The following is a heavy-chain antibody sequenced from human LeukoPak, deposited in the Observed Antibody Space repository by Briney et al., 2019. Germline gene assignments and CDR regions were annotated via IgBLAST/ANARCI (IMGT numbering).Heavy chain of an antibody. Sequence: GGSLRLSCAASGFTVSSNYMSWVRQAPGKGLEWVSVIYSGGSTYYADSVKGRFTISRDNSKNTLYLQMNSLRAEDTAVYYCASTSVWGSGYLFDYWGQGTLVTVSS. CDR3: ASTSVWGSGYLFDY. J-gene: IGHJ4*02. CDR2: IYSGGST. V-gene: IGHV3-53*01. D-gene: IGHD3-22*01. CDR1: GFTVSSNY.